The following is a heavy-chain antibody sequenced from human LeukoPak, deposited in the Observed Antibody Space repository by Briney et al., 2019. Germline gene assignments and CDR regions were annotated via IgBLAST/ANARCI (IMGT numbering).Heavy chain of an antibody. J-gene: IGHJ6*02. CDR2: IYSGGST. CDR1: GFTVSSNY. D-gene: IGHD4-23*01. CDR3: ATPATVVTGYYYYGMDV. V-gene: IGHV3-53*01. Sequence: GGSLRLSCAASGFTVSSNYMSWVRQAAGKGLEWVSVIYSGGSTYYADSVKGRFTISRDNSKNTLYLQMNSLRAEDTAVYYCATPATVVTGYYYYGMDVWGQGTTVTVSS.